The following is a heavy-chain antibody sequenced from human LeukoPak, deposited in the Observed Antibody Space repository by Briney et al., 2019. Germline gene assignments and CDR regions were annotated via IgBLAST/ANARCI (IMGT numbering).Heavy chain of an antibody. CDR1: GDSISGSNYY. J-gene: IGHJ4*02. V-gene: IGHV4-39*07. Sequence: SETLSLTCTVSGDSISGSNYYWGWICQPPGKGLEWIGSINYKESTPYNPSLKSRVTISVDTSKNQFSLKLSSVTAADTAVYYCARDLSGKSNYWGQGTLVTVSS. D-gene: IGHD1-26*01. CDR2: INYKEST. CDR3: ARDLSGKSNY.